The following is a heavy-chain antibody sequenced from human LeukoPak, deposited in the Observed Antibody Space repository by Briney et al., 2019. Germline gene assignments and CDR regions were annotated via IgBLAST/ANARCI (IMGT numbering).Heavy chain of an antibody. D-gene: IGHD3-3*01. J-gene: IGHJ5*02. V-gene: IGHV4-38-2*02. Sequence: SETLSLTCTVSGGSISSYYWGWIRQPPGRGLEWIGSIYHSGSTYYNPSLKSRVTISVDTSKNQFSLKLSSVTAADTAVYYCARERKILLEWLFPSGSWFDPWGQGTLVTVSS. CDR2: IYHSGST. CDR3: ARERKILLEWLFPSGSWFDP. CDR1: GGSISSYY.